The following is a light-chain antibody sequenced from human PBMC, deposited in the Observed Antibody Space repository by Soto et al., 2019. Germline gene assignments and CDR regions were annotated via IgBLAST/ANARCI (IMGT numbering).Light chain of an antibody. J-gene: IGLJ3*02. CDR3: AAWDDSLNGPV. CDR1: SSNIGSKA. V-gene: IGLV1-44*01. Sequence: QAVVTQPPSASGTPGQRVTISCSGSSSNIGSKAVNWYQQLPGTAPKLLIYTNNQRPSGVPDRFSGSKSGTSASLAISGLQSEDEAEYHCAAWDDSLNGPVFGGGTKLTVL. CDR2: TNN.